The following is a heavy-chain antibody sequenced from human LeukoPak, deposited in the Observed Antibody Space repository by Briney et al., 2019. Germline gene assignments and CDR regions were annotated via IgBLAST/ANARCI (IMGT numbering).Heavy chain of an antibody. Sequence: GGSLRLSCTVSGFTVSSNSMSWVRQAPGKGLEWVSSIYSDNTHYSDSVKGRFTISRDNSKNTLYLQMNSLRAEDTAVYYCAKGDSVVPAATSDYWGQGILVTVSS. CDR3: AKGDSVVPAATSDY. J-gene: IGHJ4*02. D-gene: IGHD2-2*01. CDR1: GFTVSSNS. CDR2: IYSDNT. V-gene: IGHV3-53*01.